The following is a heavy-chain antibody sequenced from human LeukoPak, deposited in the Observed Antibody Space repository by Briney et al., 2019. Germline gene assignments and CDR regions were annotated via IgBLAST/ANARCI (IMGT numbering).Heavy chain of an antibody. CDR1: GFTFSSYE. V-gene: IGHV3-48*03. Sequence: GGSLRLSCAASGFTFSSYEMNWVRQAPGKGLEWVSYISSSGSTIYYADSVKGRFTISRDNAKNSLYLQMNSLRAEDTAVYYCARRGVPGMTYIRSGYYNWFDPWGQGTLVTVSS. CDR3: ARRGVPGMTYIRSGYYNWFDP. CDR2: ISSSGSTI. D-gene: IGHD3-3*01. J-gene: IGHJ5*02.